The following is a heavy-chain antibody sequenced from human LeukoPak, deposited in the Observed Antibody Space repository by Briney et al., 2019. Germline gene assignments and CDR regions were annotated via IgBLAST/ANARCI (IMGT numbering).Heavy chain of an antibody. Sequence: GGSLRLSCAASGFTFSSYGMHWVRQAPGKGLEWVAVISYDGSNKYYADSVKGRFTISRDNSKNTLYLQMNSLRAEDTAVYYCAKDLAVSGYSPGYWGQGTLVTVSS. V-gene: IGHV3-30*18. CDR2: ISYDGSNK. D-gene: IGHD6-13*01. J-gene: IGHJ4*02. CDR1: GFTFSSYG. CDR3: AKDLAVSGYSPGY.